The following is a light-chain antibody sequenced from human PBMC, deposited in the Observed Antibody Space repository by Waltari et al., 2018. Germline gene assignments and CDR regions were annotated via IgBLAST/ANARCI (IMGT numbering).Light chain of an antibody. Sequence: IQMTQSPSTLSASVGDRVTITCRASQSISSWLAWYQQKPGKAPKLLIYKASSLESGVPSRVSGSGSGTEFTLTISSLQPDDCATYYCQQDNSYPLTFGGGTKVEIK. J-gene: IGKJ4*01. CDR1: QSISSW. V-gene: IGKV1-5*03. CDR2: KAS. CDR3: QQDNSYPLT.